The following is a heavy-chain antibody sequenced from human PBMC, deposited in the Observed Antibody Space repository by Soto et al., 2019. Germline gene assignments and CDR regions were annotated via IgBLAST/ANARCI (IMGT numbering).Heavy chain of an antibody. J-gene: IGHJ4*02. CDR2: ISGSGGST. CDR3: ARRGSGSYYDY. D-gene: IGHD1-26*01. V-gene: IGHV3-23*01. CDR1: GFTFSSYA. Sequence: EVQLLESGGGLVQTGGSLRLSCAASGFTFSSYAMRWVRQAPVKGLEWVSAISGSGGSTYYADSVKGRFTISRDNSKNTLDLQMNSLRAADTAVYYCARRGSGSYYDYWGQGTLVTVSS.